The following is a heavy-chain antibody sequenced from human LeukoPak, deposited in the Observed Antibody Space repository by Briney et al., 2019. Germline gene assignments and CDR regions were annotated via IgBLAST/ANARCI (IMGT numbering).Heavy chain of an antibody. CDR1: GYTFISYG. J-gene: IGHJ4*02. V-gene: IGHV1-18*01. CDR2: ISAHNGNT. Sequence: GASVKVSCKASGYTFISYGISWVRQAPGQGLEWMGWISAHNGNTNYAQKLQGRVTMTKDTSTTTAYMELRSLRSDDTAVYYCAREGPTRWFGELTELPFDYWGQGTLVTVSS. D-gene: IGHD3-10*01. CDR3: AREGPTRWFGELTELPFDY.